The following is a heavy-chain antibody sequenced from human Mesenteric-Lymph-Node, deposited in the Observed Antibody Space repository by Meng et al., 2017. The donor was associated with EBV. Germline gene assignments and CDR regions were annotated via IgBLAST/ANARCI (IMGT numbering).Heavy chain of an antibody. CDR1: GGSVNSGSYY. V-gene: IGHV4-61*03. D-gene: IGHD3-10*01. Sequence: GQLTHGGEGLLKPSETRSLTCPVSGGSVNSGSYYWSWIRQPPGKGLQWIGYIFSSGSTNYNPSFKSRVTISVDMSKNHFSLRLTSVTPADTAVYYCARGYGSGSYRYFDYWGQGTLVTVSS. CDR2: IFSSGST. CDR3: ARGYGSGSYRYFDY. J-gene: IGHJ4*02.